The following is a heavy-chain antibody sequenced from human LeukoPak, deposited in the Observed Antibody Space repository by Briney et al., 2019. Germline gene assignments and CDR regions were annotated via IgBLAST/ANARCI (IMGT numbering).Heavy chain of an antibody. CDR3: AYCSGGSCRWFDP. J-gene: IGHJ5*02. CDR1: GYTFTSYG. D-gene: IGHD2-15*01. V-gene: IGHV1-18*01. Sequence: ASVEVSCKASGYTFTSYGISWVRQAPGQGLEWMGWISGYNGNTIYAQKLQGRVTMTTDTSTSTAYMELRSLRSDDTAVYYCAYCSGGSCRWFDPWGQGTLVTVSS. CDR2: ISGYNGNT.